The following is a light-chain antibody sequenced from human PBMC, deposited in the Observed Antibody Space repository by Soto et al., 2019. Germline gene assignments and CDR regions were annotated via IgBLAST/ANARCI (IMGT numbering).Light chain of an antibody. CDR1: QSVSSSY. J-gene: IGKJ5*01. CDR3: QQDYNLPLIT. V-gene: IGKV3D-7*01. CDR2: GAS. Sequence: ELVLTQSPGTLSLSPWERATLSCRASQSVSSSYLAWYQQKPGQAPRLLIYGASTRATGIPARFSGSGSGTEFSLPISSLQSEDFAVYYCQQDYNLPLITFFQVTRLEIK.